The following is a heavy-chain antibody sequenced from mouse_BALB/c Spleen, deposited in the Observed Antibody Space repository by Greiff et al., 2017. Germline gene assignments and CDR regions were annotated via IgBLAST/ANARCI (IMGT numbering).Heavy chain of an antibody. J-gene: IGHJ4*01. CDR2: ISYSGST. Sequence: VQLKESGPGLVKPSQSLSLTCTVTGYSITSDYAWNWIRQFPGNKLEWMGYISYSGSTSYNPSLKSRISITRDTSKNQFFLQLNSVTTEDTATYYCARGGRYAMDYWGQGNSVTVSS. CDR3: ARGGRYAMDY. CDR1: GYSITSDYA. V-gene: IGHV3-2*02. D-gene: IGHD3-3*01.